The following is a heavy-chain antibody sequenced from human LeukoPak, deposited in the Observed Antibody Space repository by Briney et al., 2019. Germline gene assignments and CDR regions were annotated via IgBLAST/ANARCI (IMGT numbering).Heavy chain of an antibody. CDR1: GGSFSDYS. J-gene: IGHJ4*02. CDR2: IYYSGST. CDR3: ARRSWLQLWLEDY. V-gene: IGHV4-34*01. D-gene: IGHD5-18*01. Sequence: SETLSLTCAVYGGSFSDYSWTWIRQPPGKGLEWIGSIYYSGSTYYNPSLKSRVTISVDTSKNQFSLKLSSVTAADTAVYYCARRSWLQLWLEDYWGQGTLVTVSS.